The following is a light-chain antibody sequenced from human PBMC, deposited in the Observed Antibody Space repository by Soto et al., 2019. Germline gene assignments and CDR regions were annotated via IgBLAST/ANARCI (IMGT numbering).Light chain of an antibody. Sequence: QSALTQPASVSGSPGQSITISCTGTSSDVGGYNYVSWYQQHPGKAPKLLIYEVSNRPSGVSNRFSGSKSVNTASLTISGLRAEDEADYYCSSYTSSISLLIFGGGTKLTVL. CDR2: EVS. J-gene: IGLJ2*01. V-gene: IGLV2-14*01. CDR3: SSYTSSISLLI. CDR1: SSDVGGYNY.